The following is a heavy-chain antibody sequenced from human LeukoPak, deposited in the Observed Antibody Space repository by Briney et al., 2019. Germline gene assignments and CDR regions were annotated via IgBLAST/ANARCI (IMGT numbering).Heavy chain of an antibody. J-gene: IGHJ4*02. D-gene: IGHD5-24*01. CDR1: GFTFSSYA. Sequence: QAGGSLRLSCAASGFTFSSYAMHWVRQAPGKGLEWVAVISYDGSNKYYADSVKGRFTISRDNSKNTLYLQMNSLRAEDTAVYYCARDLGYSGKVFFDYWGQGTLVTVSS. CDR2: ISYDGSNK. V-gene: IGHV3-30*01. CDR3: ARDLGYSGKVFFDY.